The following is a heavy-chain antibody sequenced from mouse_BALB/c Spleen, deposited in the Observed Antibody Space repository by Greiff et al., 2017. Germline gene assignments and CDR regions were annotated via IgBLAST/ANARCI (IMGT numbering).Heavy chain of an antibody. CDR3: ARGLRDAMDY. J-gene: IGHJ4*01. D-gene: IGHD2-4*01. V-gene: IGHV1S29*02. Sequence: EVQLVESGPELVKPGASVKISCKASGYTFTDYNMHWVKQSHGKSLEWIGYIYPYNGGTGYNQKFKSKATLTVDNSSSTAYMELRSLTSEDSAVYYCARGLRDAMDYWGQGTSVTVSS. CDR1: GYTFTDYN. CDR2: IYPYNGGT.